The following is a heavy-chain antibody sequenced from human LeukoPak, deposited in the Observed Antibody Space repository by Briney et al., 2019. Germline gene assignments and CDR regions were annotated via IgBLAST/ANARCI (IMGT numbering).Heavy chain of an antibody. J-gene: IGHJ4*02. D-gene: IGHD1-26*01. CDR2: ISYDGSNK. CDR3: AKVNTPYTGIVGAEPFDH. CDR1: GFTFSSYG. Sequence: PGRSLRLSCAASGFTFSSYGMHWVRQAPGKGLEWVAVISYDGSNKYYADSVKGRFTISRDNSKNTLYLQMNSLRAEDTAVYYCAKVNTPYTGIVGAEPFDHWGQGTLVTVSS. V-gene: IGHV3-30*18.